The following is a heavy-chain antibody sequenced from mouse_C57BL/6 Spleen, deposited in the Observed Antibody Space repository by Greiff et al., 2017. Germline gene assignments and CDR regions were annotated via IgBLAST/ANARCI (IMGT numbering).Heavy chain of an antibody. CDR1: GFSLTSYG. CDR2: IWSGGST. J-gene: IGHJ1*03. Sequence: VQLQQSGPGLVQPSQSLSITCTVSGFSLTSYGVHWVRQSPGKGLEWLGVIWSGGSTDYNAAFISRLGISKDNSKSQVFFKMNSLQADDTAIYYCATPSYYGSSYWYFDVWGTGTTVTVSS. V-gene: IGHV2-2*01. CDR3: ATPSYYGSSYWYFDV. D-gene: IGHD1-1*01.